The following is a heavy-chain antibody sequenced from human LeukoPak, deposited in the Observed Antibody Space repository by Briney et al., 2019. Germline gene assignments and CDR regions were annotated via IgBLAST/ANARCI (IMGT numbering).Heavy chain of an antibody. D-gene: IGHD3-10*01. CDR2: IKQDGSET. J-gene: IGHJ6*03. Sequence: GGSLRLSCAASGFTFNYYWMSWVRQAPGKGLEWVANIKQDGSETYYVDSVKGRFTISRDNAKNSLFLQMNSLRGEDTALYYCARDKSGTMMRGVITTYYYSMDVWGKGATVTISS. CDR1: GFTFNYYW. CDR3: ARDKSGTMMRGVITTYYYSMDV. V-gene: IGHV3-7*01.